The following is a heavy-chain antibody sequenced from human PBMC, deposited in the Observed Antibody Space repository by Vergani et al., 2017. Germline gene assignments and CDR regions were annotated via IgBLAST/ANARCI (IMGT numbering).Heavy chain of an antibody. CDR3: ASGNIAYCGGDCYSYAFDI. D-gene: IGHD2-21*02. CDR1: GGSISSGDYY. CDR2: IYHSGST. J-gene: IGHJ3*02. Sequence: QVQLQESGPGLVKPSQTLSLTCTVSGGSISSGDYYWSWIRQPPGKGLEWIGYIYHSGSTYYNPSLKSRVTISVDRSKNQFSLKLSSVTAADTAVYYCASGNIAYCGGDCYSYAFDIWGQGTMVTVSS. V-gene: IGHV4-30-2*01.